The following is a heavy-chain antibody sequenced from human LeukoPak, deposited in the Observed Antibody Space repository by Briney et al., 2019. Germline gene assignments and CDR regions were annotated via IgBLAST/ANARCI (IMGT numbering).Heavy chain of an antibody. Sequence: VSVKVSCKASGYTFTSYGISWVRQAPGQGLEWMGWISAYNGNTNYAQKLQGRVTMTTDTSTSTAYMELRSLRSDDTAVYYCAREYGGNSQRKMWFDYWGQGTLVTVSS. D-gene: IGHD4-23*01. CDR2: ISAYNGNT. V-gene: IGHV1-18*01. CDR3: AREYGGNSQRKMWFDY. J-gene: IGHJ4*02. CDR1: GYTFTSYG.